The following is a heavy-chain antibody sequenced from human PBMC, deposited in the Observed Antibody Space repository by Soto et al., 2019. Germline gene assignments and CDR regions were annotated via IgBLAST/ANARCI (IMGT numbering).Heavy chain of an antibody. V-gene: IGHV1-69*13. CDR2: FIPVYRTL. CDR1: GGSFGNSA. CDR3: ATGVIWIGYFTVDS. J-gene: IGHJ4*02. Sequence: SVKVSCKASGGSFGNSAINWVRQTPGQGLEWLGGFIPVYRTLNYAQKFQGRVTITADESTGTAYMTLSSLASDATAVYYCATGVIWIGYFTVDSWGQGTRVTVSS. D-gene: IGHD3-3*01.